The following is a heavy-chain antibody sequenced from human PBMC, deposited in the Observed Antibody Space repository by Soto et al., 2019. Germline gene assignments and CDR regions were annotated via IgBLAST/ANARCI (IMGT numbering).Heavy chain of an antibody. D-gene: IGHD3-22*01. J-gene: IGHJ4*02. CDR2: ISYDGSNK. CDR1: GFTFSSYG. CDR3: AKDRSSAPDY. V-gene: IGHV3-30*18. Sequence: GGSLRLSCAASGFTFSSYGMHWVRQAPGKGLEWVAVISYDGSNKYYADSVKGRFTISRDNSKNTLYLQMNSLRAEDTAVYYCAKDRSSAPDYWGQET.